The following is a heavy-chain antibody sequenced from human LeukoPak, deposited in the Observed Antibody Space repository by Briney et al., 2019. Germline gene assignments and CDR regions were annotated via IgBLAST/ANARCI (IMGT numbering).Heavy chain of an antibody. CDR3: ARGDPSSPG. V-gene: IGHV3-33*08. CDR1: GFTFSSYG. J-gene: IGHJ4*02. CDR2: IWYDGSNK. Sequence: PGGSLRLSCAASGFTFSSYGMHWVRQAPGKGLEWVAVIWYDGSNKYYADSVKGRFTISRDDSKNTLYLQMNSLRAEDTAVYYCARGDPSSPGWGQGTLVTVSS.